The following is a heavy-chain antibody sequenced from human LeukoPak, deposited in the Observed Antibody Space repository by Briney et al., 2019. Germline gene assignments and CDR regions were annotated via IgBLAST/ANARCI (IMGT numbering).Heavy chain of an antibody. Sequence: GGSLRLSCAASGFTFSSYSMNWVRQAPGKGLEWVSSISSSSSYIYYADSVKGRFTISRDNSKNTLSLQMGSLRPADMAVYYCARVRGSYFFDFWGQGTLVTVSS. CDR3: ARVRGSYFFDF. V-gene: IGHV3-21*01. CDR1: GFTFSSYS. CDR2: ISSSSSYI. J-gene: IGHJ4*02. D-gene: IGHD1-26*01.